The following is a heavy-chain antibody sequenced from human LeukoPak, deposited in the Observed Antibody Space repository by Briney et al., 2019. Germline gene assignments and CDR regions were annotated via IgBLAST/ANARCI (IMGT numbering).Heavy chain of an antibody. D-gene: IGHD2-2*01. CDR1: GFTVSSNY. Sequence: GGSLRLSCAASGFTVSSNYMSWVRQAPGKGLEWVSVIYGGGSTYYADSVKGRFTISRDNSKNTLYLQMNSLRAEDTAVYYCARETAYCSSTSCYHSGAFDIWGQGTMVTVSS. J-gene: IGHJ3*02. CDR2: IYGGGST. V-gene: IGHV3-66*02. CDR3: ARETAYCSSTSCYHSGAFDI.